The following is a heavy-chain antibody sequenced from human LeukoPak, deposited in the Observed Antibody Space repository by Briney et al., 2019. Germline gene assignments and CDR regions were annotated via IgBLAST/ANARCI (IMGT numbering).Heavy chain of an antibody. V-gene: IGHV1-2*02. Sequence: ASVKVSSKASGYTFTGYYMHWVRQAPGQGLEWMGWINPNSGGTKYAQKFQGRVTMTRDTSISTAYMELSRLRSDDTAVYYCARDSSGWYGRGYYFDYWGQGTLVTVSS. D-gene: IGHD6-19*01. CDR3: ARDSSGWYGRGYYFDY. J-gene: IGHJ4*02. CDR1: GYTFTGYY. CDR2: INPNSGGT.